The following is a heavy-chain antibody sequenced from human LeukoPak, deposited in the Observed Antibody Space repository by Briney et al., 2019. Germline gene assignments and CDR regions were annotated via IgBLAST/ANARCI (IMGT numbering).Heavy chain of an antibody. Sequence: GGALRVSCAVSGFTLSSIWMSWLRQAPGKGLEWVANIKQDGSEKYYVDSVKGRFTISRDNAKNSLYLQMNSLRAEDTAVYYCARVKWQWLVLDYFDYWGQGTLVTVSS. V-gene: IGHV3-7*01. CDR2: IKQDGSEK. CDR1: GFTLSSIW. CDR3: ARVKWQWLVLDYFDY. J-gene: IGHJ4*02. D-gene: IGHD6-19*01.